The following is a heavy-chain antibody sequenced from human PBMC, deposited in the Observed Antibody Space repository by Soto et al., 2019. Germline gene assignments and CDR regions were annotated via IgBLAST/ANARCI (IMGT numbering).Heavy chain of an antibody. Sequence: SETLSLTCAVYGGSFSGYYWSWIRQPPGKGLEWIGEINHSGSTNYNPSLKSRVTISVDTSKNQFSLKLSSVTAADTAVYYCARRRGGSGWPFDYWGQGTLVTVSS. V-gene: IGHV4-34*01. D-gene: IGHD6-19*01. J-gene: IGHJ4*02. CDR3: ARRRGGSGWPFDY. CDR2: INHSGST. CDR1: GGSFSGYY.